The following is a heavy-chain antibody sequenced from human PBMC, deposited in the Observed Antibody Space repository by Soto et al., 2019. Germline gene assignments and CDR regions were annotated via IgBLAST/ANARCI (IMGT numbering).Heavy chain of an antibody. D-gene: IGHD3-10*01. CDR1: GFTFSSYG. Sequence: GGSLRLSCAASGFTFSSYGMHWVRQAPGKGLEWVAVISYDGSNKYYADSVKGRFTISRDNSKNTLYLQMNSLRAEDTAVYYCAKEEVTMVRGVIKDYYGMDVWGQGTTVTV. CDR2: ISYDGSNK. V-gene: IGHV3-30*18. J-gene: IGHJ6*02. CDR3: AKEEVTMVRGVIKDYYGMDV.